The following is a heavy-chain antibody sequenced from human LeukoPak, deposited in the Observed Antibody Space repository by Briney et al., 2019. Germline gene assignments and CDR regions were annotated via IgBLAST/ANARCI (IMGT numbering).Heavy chain of an antibody. V-gene: IGHV3-23*01. J-gene: IGHJ4*02. CDR3: AKGSYYDSSGSFYFDY. D-gene: IGHD3-22*01. Sequence: GGSLRLSCAASGFRFSDHHMEWVRQAPGKGLEWVSGISGSGDNTYHADSVKGRFTISRDNSKNTLYVQMNSLGTEDTAAYYCAKGSYYDSSGSFYFDYWGQGTLVTVSS. CDR2: ISGSGDNT. CDR1: GFRFSDHH.